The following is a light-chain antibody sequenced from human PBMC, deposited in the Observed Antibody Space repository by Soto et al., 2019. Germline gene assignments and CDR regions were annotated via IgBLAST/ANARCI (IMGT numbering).Light chain of an antibody. CDR1: QSVLYSSNNKNY. Sequence: DIVMTQSPDSLAVSLGERATINCKSSQSVLYSSNNKNYLAWYQQKPGQPPKLLISWASTRESGVPDRISGSGSATDFTLTISSLQAEDVAVYYCQQYYSTPFTFGRGTKVDVK. CDR2: WAS. V-gene: IGKV4-1*01. J-gene: IGKJ3*01. CDR3: QQYYSTPFT.